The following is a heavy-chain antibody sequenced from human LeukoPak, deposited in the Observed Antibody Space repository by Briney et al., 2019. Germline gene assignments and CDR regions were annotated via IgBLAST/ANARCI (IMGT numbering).Heavy chain of an antibody. J-gene: IGHJ1*01. CDR1: GVTFSNDA. CDR3: AMGATSWSGYSFPKIFQH. CDR2: ISGSGSSI. D-gene: IGHD3-3*01. V-gene: IGHV3-23*01. Sequence: GGSVRLSCAASGVTFSNDAVNWIRQAPGKGLKWVSVISGSGSSIYYTDSVKGRFTISRDNSKNTLYLQMNSLRAEDTAVYYCAMGATSWSGYSFPKIFQHWGRGTLVTVSS.